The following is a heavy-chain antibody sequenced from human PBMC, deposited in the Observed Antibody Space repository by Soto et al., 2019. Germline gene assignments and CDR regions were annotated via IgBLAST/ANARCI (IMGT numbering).Heavy chain of an antibody. J-gene: IGHJ6*02. CDR3: ARGMGDYGGNYYYYYGMDV. CDR2: IYYSGST. D-gene: IGHD4-17*01. V-gene: IGHV4-61*01. Sequence: SETLSLTCTVSGGSVSSGSYYWSWIRQPPGKGLEWIGYIYYSGSTNYSPSLKSRVTISVDTSKNQFSLKLSSVTAADTAVYYCARGMGDYGGNYYYYYGMDVWGQGTTVTVSS. CDR1: GGSVSSGSYY.